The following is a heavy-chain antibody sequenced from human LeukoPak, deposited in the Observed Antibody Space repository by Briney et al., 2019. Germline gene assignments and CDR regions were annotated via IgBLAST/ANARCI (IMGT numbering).Heavy chain of an antibody. Sequence: SETLSLTCAVYGGSFSGYYWSWVRQPPGKGLGWIGEINHSGSTNYNPSLKSRVTISVDTSKNQFSLKLSSVTAADTAVYYCARDMTYYDILTGYSPNWFDPWGQGTLVTVSS. CDR1: GGSFSGYY. CDR2: INHSGST. J-gene: IGHJ5*02. CDR3: ARDMTYYDILTGYSPNWFDP. V-gene: IGHV4-34*01. D-gene: IGHD3-9*01.